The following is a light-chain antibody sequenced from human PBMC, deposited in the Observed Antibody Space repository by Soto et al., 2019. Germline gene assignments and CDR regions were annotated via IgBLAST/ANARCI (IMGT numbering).Light chain of an antibody. V-gene: IGLV2-14*03. CDR2: DVS. J-gene: IGLJ1*01. CDR3: CSYTTSNTRQIV. Sequence: QSALTQPASVSGSPGQSITISCTGTSSDVGGYNYVSWYQHHPGKAPKLMIYDVSNRPSGVSNRFSGSKSGNTASLTISGLQPEDKADYYCCSYTTSNTRQIVFGTGTKLTVL. CDR1: SSDVGGYNY.